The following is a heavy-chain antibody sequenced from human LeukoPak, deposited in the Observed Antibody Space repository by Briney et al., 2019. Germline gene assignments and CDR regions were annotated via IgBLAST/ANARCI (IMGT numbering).Heavy chain of an antibody. CDR2: ISSSSSYI. CDR1: GFTFSTYA. CDR3: ARAVYGDGEGY. D-gene: IGHD4-17*01. J-gene: IGHJ4*02. Sequence: GGSLRLSCAASGFTFSTYAITWVRQAPGKGLEWVSSISSSSSYIYYADSVKGRFTISRDNAKNSLYLQMNSLRAEDTAVYYCARAVYGDGEGYWGQGTLVTVSS. V-gene: IGHV3-21*01.